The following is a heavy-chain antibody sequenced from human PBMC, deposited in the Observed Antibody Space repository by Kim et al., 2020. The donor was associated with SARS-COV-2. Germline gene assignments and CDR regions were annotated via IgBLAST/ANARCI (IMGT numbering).Heavy chain of an antibody. CDR1: GYSISSGYY. Sequence: SETLSLTCTVSGYSISSGYYWGWIRQPPGKGLEWIGSIYHSGSTYYNPSLKSRVTISVDTSKNQFSLKLSSVTAADTAVYYCARGLGFGELLYPTDYWG. J-gene: IGHJ4*01. V-gene: IGHV4-38-2*02. D-gene: IGHD3-10*01. CDR3: ARGLGFGELLYPTDY. CDR2: IYHSGST.